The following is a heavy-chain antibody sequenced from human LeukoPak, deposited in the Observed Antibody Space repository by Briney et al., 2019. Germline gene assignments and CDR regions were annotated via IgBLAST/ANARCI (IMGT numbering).Heavy chain of an antibody. CDR1: GFTFNTYT. Sequence: SGGSLRLSCAASGFTFNTYTMNWVRQAPGKGLECVSSISSGTSYIYYADSVKGRFTISRDNVKNSLYLQMNSLRAEDTAVYYCARDPTSSWETAFDIWGQGTMVTVSS. V-gene: IGHV3-21*01. J-gene: IGHJ3*02. D-gene: IGHD1-26*01. CDR3: ARDPTSSWETAFDI. CDR2: ISSGTSYI.